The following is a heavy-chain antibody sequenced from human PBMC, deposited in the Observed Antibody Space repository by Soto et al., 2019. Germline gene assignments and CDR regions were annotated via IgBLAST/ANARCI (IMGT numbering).Heavy chain of an antibody. V-gene: IGHV1-46*01. D-gene: IGHD3-10*01. CDR3: ARDEYYYGSGSYYNPLGY. Sequence: QVQLVQSGAEVKKPGASVKVSCKASGYTFTSYYMHWVRQAPGQGLEWMGIINPSGGSTSYAQKFQGGVSMTRERCTSTVYMELGRLRAEDTAGYYCARDEYYYGSGSYYNPLGYWGRGTLVTVSS. CDR1: GYTFTSYY. CDR2: INPSGGST. J-gene: IGHJ4*02.